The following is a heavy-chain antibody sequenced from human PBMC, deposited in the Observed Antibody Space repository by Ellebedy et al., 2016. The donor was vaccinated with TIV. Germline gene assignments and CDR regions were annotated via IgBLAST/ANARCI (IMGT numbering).Heavy chain of an antibody. Sequence: GESLKISCAASGFTFSSYDMHWVRQAPGKGLEWLALISNDSNNKYYADSVKGRFTISRDNSKNTLYLQMSSLRPEDTAVYFCARDPVGVGPAFDVWGQGTMVTVSS. D-gene: IGHD4-23*01. V-gene: IGHV3-30*03. CDR2: ISNDSNNK. CDR1: GFTFSSYD. CDR3: ARDPVGVGPAFDV. J-gene: IGHJ3*01.